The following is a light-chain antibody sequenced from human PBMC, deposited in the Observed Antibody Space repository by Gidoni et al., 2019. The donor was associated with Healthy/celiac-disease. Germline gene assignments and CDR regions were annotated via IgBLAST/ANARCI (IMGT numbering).Light chain of an antibody. CDR3: MHSES. V-gene: IGKV2-28*01. CDR1: QSLLHSNGYNY. CDR2: LGS. Sequence: IVMTQSPLSLPVTPGEPASISCRSSQSLLHSNGYNYLDWYLQKPGQSPQLLIYLGSNRASGVPDRFSGSGSGTDFTLKISRVEAEDVGVYYCMHSESFGQGTKLEIK. J-gene: IGKJ2*03.